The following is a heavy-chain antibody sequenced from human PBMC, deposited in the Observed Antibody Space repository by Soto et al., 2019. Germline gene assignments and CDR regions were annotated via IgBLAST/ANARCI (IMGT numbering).Heavy chain of an antibody. CDR2: ISSSSSYI. D-gene: IGHD6-19*01. Sequence: GGSLRLSCAASGFTFSSYSMNWVRQAPGKGLEWVSSISSSSSYIYYADSVKGRFTISRDNAKNSLYLQMNSLRAEDTAVYYCARVSWAVAGTGNAFDIWGQGTMVTVSS. CDR3: ARVSWAVAGTGNAFDI. V-gene: IGHV3-21*01. J-gene: IGHJ3*02. CDR1: GFTFSSYS.